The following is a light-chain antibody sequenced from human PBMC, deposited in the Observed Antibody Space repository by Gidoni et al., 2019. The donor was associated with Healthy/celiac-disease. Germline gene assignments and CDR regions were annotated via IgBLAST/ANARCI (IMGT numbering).Light chain of an antibody. CDR3: QKHTSARRT. V-gene: IGKV1-27*01. CDR2: AAS. Sequence: IQMTRSPSSLSASVGDRVTITCRASQRLSNYLAWYQQKPGKAPKLLIDAASTLQSGVPSRFRGSGSGTDFTLTISSLQPEDVATYYCQKHTSARRTFGPXTKVDIK. CDR1: QRLSNY. J-gene: IGKJ3*01.